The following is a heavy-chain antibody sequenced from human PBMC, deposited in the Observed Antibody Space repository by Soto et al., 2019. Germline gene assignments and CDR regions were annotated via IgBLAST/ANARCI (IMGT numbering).Heavy chain of an antibody. Sequence: QVPLVQSGAEVKKPGASVKVSCKASGYTFTSYAMHWVRQAPGQRLEWMGWINAGNGNTKYSQKFQGRVTITRDTSASTAYMELSSLRSEDTAVYYCAREYPYYDILTGYYGNYFDYWGQGTLVTVSS. CDR1: GYTFTSYA. V-gene: IGHV1-3*01. CDR3: AREYPYYDILTGYYGNYFDY. J-gene: IGHJ4*02. D-gene: IGHD3-9*01. CDR2: INAGNGNT.